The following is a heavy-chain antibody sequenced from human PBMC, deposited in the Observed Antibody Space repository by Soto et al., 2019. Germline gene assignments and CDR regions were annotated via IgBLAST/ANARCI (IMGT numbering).Heavy chain of an antibody. J-gene: IGHJ6*02. Sequence: QVQLVQSGAEVKKPGSSVKVSCKASGGTFSCYAISWVRQAPGQGLEWMGGIIPIIGTANYAQKFQGRVTITADESTSTAYMELSSLRSEDTAVYYCATQGLPTYYYHGMDVWGQWTTVTVSS. CDR2: IIPIIGTA. D-gene: IGHD5-18*01. V-gene: IGHV1-69*12. CDR1: GGTFSCYA. CDR3: ATQGLPTYYYHGMDV.